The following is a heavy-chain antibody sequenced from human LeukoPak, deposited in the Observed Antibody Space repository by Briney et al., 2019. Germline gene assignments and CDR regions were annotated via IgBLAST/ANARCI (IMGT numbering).Heavy chain of an antibody. CDR2: IKQDGSEK. CDR3: ARDSRDGYRPYLDYGMDV. J-gene: IGHJ6*02. CDR1: GFTFSSYW. Sequence: PGGSLRLSCAASGFTFSSYWMSWVRQAPGKGLEWVANIKQDGSEKYYVDSVKGRFTISRDSAKNSLYLQMNSLRAEDTAVYYCARDSRDGYRPYLDYGMDVWGQGTTVTVSS. V-gene: IGHV3-7*03. D-gene: IGHD5-24*01.